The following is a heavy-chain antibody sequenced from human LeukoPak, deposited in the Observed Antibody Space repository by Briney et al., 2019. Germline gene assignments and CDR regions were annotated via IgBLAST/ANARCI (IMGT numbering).Heavy chain of an antibody. Sequence: SVKVSCKASGYTFTSYGISWVRQAPGQGLEWMGWMNPNSGNTGYAQKLQGRVTMTTDTSTSTAYMELRSLRSDDTAVYYCARVLGYSSGHNWFDPWGQGTLVTVSS. CDR1: GYTFTSYG. J-gene: IGHJ5*02. V-gene: IGHV1-18*01. CDR2: MNPNSGNT. CDR3: ARVLGYSSGHNWFDP. D-gene: IGHD6-19*01.